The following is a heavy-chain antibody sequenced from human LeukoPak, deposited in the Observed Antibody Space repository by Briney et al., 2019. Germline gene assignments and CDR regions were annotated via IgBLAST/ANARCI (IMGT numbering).Heavy chain of an antibody. CDR3: ATPDRHYGSPGGY. D-gene: IGHD4-17*01. CDR2: ISGSGGST. Sequence: GGSLRLSCAASGFTFSSYAMSWVRQALGKGLEWVSAISGSGGSTYYADSVKGRFTISRDNSKDTLYLQMNSLRAEDTAVYYCATPDRHYGSPGGYWGQGTLVTVSS. CDR1: GFTFSSYA. J-gene: IGHJ4*02. V-gene: IGHV3-23*01.